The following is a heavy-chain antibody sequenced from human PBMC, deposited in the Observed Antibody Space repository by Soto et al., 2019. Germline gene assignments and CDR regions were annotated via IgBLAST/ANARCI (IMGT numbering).Heavy chain of an antibody. V-gene: IGHV4-34*01. Sequence: QVQLQQWGAGLLKPSETLSLTCAVYGGSFSGYYWSWIRQPPGKGLEWIGEINHSGSTNYNPSLKSRVTISVDTSKNQFSLKLSSVTAADTAVYYCARAGLRYFDWLSTFDYWGQGTLVTVSS. CDR2: INHSGST. J-gene: IGHJ4*02. D-gene: IGHD3-9*01. CDR1: GGSFSGYY. CDR3: ARAGLRYFDWLSTFDY.